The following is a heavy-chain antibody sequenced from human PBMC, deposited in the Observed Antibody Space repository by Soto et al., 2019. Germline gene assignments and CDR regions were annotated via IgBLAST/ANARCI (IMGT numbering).Heavy chain of an antibody. D-gene: IGHD1-26*01. CDR3: ARDKSGSFPWYFDY. Sequence: ASVKVSCKASGGTFSSYAISWVRQAPGQGLEWMGGIIPIFGTANYAQKFQGRVTITADESTSTAYMELSSLRSEDTAVYYCARDKSGSFPWYFDYWGQGTLVTVSS. CDR2: IIPIFGTA. J-gene: IGHJ4*02. V-gene: IGHV1-69*13. CDR1: GGTFSSYA.